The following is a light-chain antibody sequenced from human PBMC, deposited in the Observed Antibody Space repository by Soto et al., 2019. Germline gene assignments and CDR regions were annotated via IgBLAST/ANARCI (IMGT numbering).Light chain of an antibody. J-gene: IGLJ1*01. V-gene: IGLV2-14*01. CDR3: SSYRSSTTFV. CDR1: SSDVGAYNF. CDR2: EVR. Sequence: ALTQPASVSGSPGQSITISCTGTSSDVGAYNFVSWYQQYPGKAPKVIIFEVRKRPSGVSNRFSGSKSGDTASLTISGLRAEDEADYYCSSYRSSTTFVFGTGTKVTVL.